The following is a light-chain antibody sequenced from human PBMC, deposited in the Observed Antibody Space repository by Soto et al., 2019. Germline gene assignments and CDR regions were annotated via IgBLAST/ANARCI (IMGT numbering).Light chain of an antibody. CDR1: SSDVGAYKY. CDR2: DVS. J-gene: IGLJ2*01. CDR3: SSYTTSSTLE. Sequence: QSALTQPASVSESPGQSITISCTGTSSDVGAYKYVSWYQQHPGKAPQLMIYDVSRRPSGVSNRFSGSKSGNTASLTISGLQAEDEADYYCSSYTTSSTLEFGGGTKL. V-gene: IGLV2-14*01.